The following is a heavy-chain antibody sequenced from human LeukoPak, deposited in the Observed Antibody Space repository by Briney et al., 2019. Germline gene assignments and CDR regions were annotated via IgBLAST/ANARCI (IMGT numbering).Heavy chain of an antibody. CDR3: AAGMGGTRDYFDY. CDR2: IYYSGST. V-gene: IGHV4-59*01. CDR1: GGSISSYY. Sequence: PSETLSLTCTVSGGSISSYYWSWIRQPPGKGLEWIGYIYYSGSTNYNPSLKSRVTISVDTSKNQFSLKLCSVTAADTAVYYCAAGMGGTRDYFDYWGQGTLVTVSS. J-gene: IGHJ4*02. D-gene: IGHD3-16*01.